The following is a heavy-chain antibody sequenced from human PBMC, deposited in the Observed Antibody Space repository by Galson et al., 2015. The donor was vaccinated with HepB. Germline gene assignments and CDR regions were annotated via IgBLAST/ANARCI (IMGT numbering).Heavy chain of an antibody. CDR2: IIPIFGTA. D-gene: IGHD3-16*01. CDR1: GGTFSSYA. CDR3: ARDNYDYVWGSPHYYFDY. J-gene: IGHJ4*02. Sequence: SVKVSCKASGGTFSSYAISWVRQAPGQGLEWMGGIIPIFGTANYAQKFQGRVTITADESTSTAYMELSSLRSEDTAVYYCARDNYDYVWGSPHYYFDYWGQGTLVTVSS. V-gene: IGHV1-69*13.